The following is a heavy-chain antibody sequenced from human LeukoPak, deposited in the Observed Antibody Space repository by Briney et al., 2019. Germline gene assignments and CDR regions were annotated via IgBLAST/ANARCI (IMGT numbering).Heavy chain of an antibody. CDR1: GGSFSGYY. V-gene: IGHV4-34*01. Sequence: PSETLSLTCAVYGGSFSGYYWSWIRQPPGKGLEWIGEINHSGSTNYNPSLKSRVTISVDTSKNQFSLKVSSVTAADTAVYYCASGPAAMITNGFDPWGQGTLVTVSS. CDR3: ASGPAAMITNGFDP. D-gene: IGHD2-2*01. CDR2: INHSGST. J-gene: IGHJ5*02.